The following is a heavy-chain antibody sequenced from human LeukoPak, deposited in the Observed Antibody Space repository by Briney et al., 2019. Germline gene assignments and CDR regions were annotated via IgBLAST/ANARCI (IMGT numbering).Heavy chain of an antibody. J-gene: IGHJ6*02. CDR3: ARDSGSGSYYSSGYYYYDMDV. CDR2: IYYSGST. D-gene: IGHD3-10*01. CDR1: GGSISSSSYY. Sequence: SETLSLTCTVSGGSISSSSYYWGWIRQPPGKGLEWIGSIYYSGSTYYNPSLKSRVTISVDTSKNQFSLKLSSVTAADTAVYYCARDSGSGSYYSSGYYYYDMDVWGQGTTVTVSS. V-gene: IGHV4-39*07.